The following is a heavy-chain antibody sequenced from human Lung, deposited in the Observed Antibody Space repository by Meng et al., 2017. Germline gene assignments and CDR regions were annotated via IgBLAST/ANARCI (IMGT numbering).Heavy chain of an antibody. V-gene: IGHV3-74*01. D-gene: IGHD1-1*01. CDR3: TNDRLNH. CDR1: GFTFTDHW. Sequence: VSWGESGGGLVPPEGSRSLSCSASGFTFTDHWMHWVRQGPGKGLVWVSRINRDGTKPTYADSVKGRFTISRDNAKNTLYLQMNNLRAEDTAFYYCTNDRLNHWGQGALVTVSS. CDR2: INRDGTKP. J-gene: IGHJ1*01.